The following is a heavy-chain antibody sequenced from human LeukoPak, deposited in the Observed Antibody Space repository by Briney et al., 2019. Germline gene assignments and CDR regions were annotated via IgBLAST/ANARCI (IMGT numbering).Heavy chain of an antibody. V-gene: IGHV4-34*01. J-gene: IGHJ4*02. CDR2: INHSGST. CDR1: GGSFSGYY. Sequence: PSETLSLTCAVYGGSFSGYYWSWIRQPPGKGLEWLGEINHSGSTNYNPSLKSRVTISVDTSKNQFSLKLSSVTAADTAVYYCARGYSSSWSKRDYFDYWGQGTLVTVSS. CDR3: ARGYSSSWSKRDYFDY. D-gene: IGHD6-13*01.